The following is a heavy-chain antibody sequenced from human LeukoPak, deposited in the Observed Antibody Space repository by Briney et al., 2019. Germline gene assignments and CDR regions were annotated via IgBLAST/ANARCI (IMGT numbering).Heavy chain of an antibody. V-gene: IGHV3-20*04. CDR1: GFTFDDFA. J-gene: IGHJ4*02. Sequence: GGSLRLSCTASGFTFDDFAMSWVRQTPGKGLEWVSGINWNGGRTHYADSVKGRFTISRDNTKHSLHLQMNSLRAEDTALYYCARVRGATVAGTSDYFDYWGQGTLVTVSS. CDR3: ARVRGATVAGTSDYFDY. D-gene: IGHD6-19*01. CDR2: INWNGGRT.